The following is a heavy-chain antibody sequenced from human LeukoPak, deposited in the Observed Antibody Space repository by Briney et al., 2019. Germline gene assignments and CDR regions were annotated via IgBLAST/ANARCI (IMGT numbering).Heavy chain of an antibody. Sequence: GGSLRLSCAASGFTVSSNYMTWVRQAPGKGLEWVSVIYKNAITYYPDTVKGRFTISRDNSKNTLYLQMNSLRADDTAVYYCARSLRVRGVPDYMDVWGKGTTVTISS. CDR2: IYKNAIT. V-gene: IGHV3-53*01. D-gene: IGHD3-10*01. J-gene: IGHJ6*03. CDR3: ARSLRVRGVPDYMDV. CDR1: GFTVSSNY.